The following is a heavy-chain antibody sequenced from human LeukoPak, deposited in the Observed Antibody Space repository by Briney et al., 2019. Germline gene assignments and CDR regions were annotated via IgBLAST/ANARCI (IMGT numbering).Heavy chain of an antibody. V-gene: IGHV1-18*01. CDR3: ARDQAITVTTWYFQH. J-gene: IGHJ1*01. CDR2: ISAYNGNT. D-gene: IGHD4-17*01. Sequence: ASVKVSCKASGGTFSSYGISWVRQAPGQGLEWMGWISAYNGNTNYAQKLQGRVTMTTDTSTSTAYMELRSLRSDDTAVYYCARDQAITVTTWYFQHWGQGTLVTVSS. CDR1: GGTFSSYG.